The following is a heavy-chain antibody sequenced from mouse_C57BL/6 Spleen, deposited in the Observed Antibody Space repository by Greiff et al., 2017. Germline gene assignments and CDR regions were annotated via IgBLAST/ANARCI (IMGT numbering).Heavy chain of an antibody. CDR3: AKRGYSKGFAY. J-gene: IGHJ3*01. D-gene: IGHD2-5*01. CDR2: ILPGSGST. V-gene: IGHV1-9*01. Sequence: QVQLQQSGAELMKPGASVKLSCKATGYTFTRYWIEWVKQRPGHGLEWIGGILPGSGSTNYNEKFKGKPTFTADTSSNTAYMQLSSLTTEDSAIYYCAKRGYSKGFAYWGQGTLVTVSA. CDR1: GYTFTRYW.